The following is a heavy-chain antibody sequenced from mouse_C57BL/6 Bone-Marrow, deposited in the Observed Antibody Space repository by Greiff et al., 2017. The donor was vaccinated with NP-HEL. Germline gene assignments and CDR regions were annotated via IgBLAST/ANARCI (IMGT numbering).Heavy chain of an antibody. D-gene: IGHD1-1*01. CDR3: ARSATVEAWFAY. CDR1: GYTFTDYY. V-gene: IGHV1-76*01. J-gene: IGHJ3*01. Sequence: VQLVESGAELVRPGASVKLSCKASGYTFTDYYINWVKQRPGQGLEWIARIYPGSGNTYYNEKFKGKATLTAEKSSSTAYMQLSSLTSEDSAVYFCARSATVEAWFAYWGQGTLVTVSA. CDR2: IYPGSGNT.